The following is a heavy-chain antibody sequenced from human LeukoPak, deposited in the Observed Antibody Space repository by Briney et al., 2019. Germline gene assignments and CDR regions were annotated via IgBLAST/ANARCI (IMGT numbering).Heavy chain of an antibody. J-gene: IGHJ4*02. CDR1: GFTFSSYA. V-gene: IGHV3-30*04. Sequence: PGGSLGLSCAASGFTFSSYAMHWVRQAPGKGLEWVAVISYDGSNKYYADSVKGRFTISRDNSKNTLYLQMNSLRAEDTAVYYCARDMREQQWLVRIKLPDYWGQGTLVTVSS. D-gene: IGHD6-19*01. CDR2: ISYDGSNK. CDR3: ARDMREQQWLVRIKLPDY.